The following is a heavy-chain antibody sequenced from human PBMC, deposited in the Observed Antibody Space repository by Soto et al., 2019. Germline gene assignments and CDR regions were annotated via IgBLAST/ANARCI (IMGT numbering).Heavy chain of an antibody. Sequence: ASVKVSCKTSGYTLNDYYTHWVRPAPRQGLEWMGWMNPKSGGPSFPQKFQGRVTLTRDTSIGTAHIEVNSFVSDDTAVYFCRREDIEDSDGFYDAIDIWGQGTTVTVSS. CDR3: RREDIEDSDGFYDAIDI. CDR2: MNPKSGGP. J-gene: IGHJ3*02. V-gene: IGHV1-2*02. D-gene: IGHD2-15*01. CDR1: GYTLNDYY.